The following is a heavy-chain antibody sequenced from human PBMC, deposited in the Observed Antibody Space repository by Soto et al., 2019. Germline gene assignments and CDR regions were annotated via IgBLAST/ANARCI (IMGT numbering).Heavy chain of an antibody. CDR1: GGSISSGGYY. V-gene: IGHV4-31*03. Sequence: SETLSLTCTVSGGSISSGGYYWSWIRQHPGKGLEWIGYIYYSGSTYYNPSLKSRVTISVDTSKNQFSLKLSSVTAADTAVYYCARGSGWIQLSPGVVDVWGQGTTVTVSS. CDR3: ARGSGWIQLSPGVVDV. CDR2: IYYSGST. J-gene: IGHJ6*02. D-gene: IGHD5-18*01.